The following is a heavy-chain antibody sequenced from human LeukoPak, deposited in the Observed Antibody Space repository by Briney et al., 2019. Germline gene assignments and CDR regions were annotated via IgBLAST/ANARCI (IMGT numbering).Heavy chain of an antibody. CDR1: GYTFTSYG. CDR2: ISAYNGNT. J-gene: IGHJ3*02. D-gene: IGHD5-18*01. CDR3: ARESRDTAYAFDI. V-gene: IGHV1-18*04. Sequence: ASVKVSCKASGYTFTSYGISWVRQAPGQGLEWMGWISAYNGNTNYAQKLQGRVTMTTDTSTSTVYMELRSLRSDDTAVYYCARESRDTAYAFDIWGQGTMVTVSS.